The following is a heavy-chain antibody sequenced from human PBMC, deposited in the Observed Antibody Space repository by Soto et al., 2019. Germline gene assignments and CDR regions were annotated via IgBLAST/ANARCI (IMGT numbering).Heavy chain of an antibody. CDR3: ASGIAAADIDY. CDR2: INTSGGST. Sequence: QVQLVQSGAEVKKPGASVKVSCKASGYTFTSYYMHWVRQAPGQGLEWMGIINTSGGSTSYAQKFQGRVTMTRDTSTSTVYMELSSLRSEDTAVYYCASGIAAADIDYWGQGTLVTVSS. V-gene: IGHV1-46*03. CDR1: GYTFTSYY. D-gene: IGHD6-13*01. J-gene: IGHJ4*02.